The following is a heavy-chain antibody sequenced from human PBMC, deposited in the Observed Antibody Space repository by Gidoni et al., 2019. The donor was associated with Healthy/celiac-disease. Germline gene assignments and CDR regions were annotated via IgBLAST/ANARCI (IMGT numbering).Heavy chain of an antibody. V-gene: IGHV4-59*01. J-gene: IGHJ4*02. D-gene: IGHD1-26*01. CDR3: ARGEGIYFDY. CDR1: GGSISSYY. CDR2: IYYSGST. Sequence: QVQLQESGPGLVKPSETLSLTCTVSGGSISSYYWSWIRQPPGKGLEWIGYIYYSGSTNYNPSLKSRFTISVDTSKNQFSLKLSSVTAADTAVYYCARGEGIYFDYWGQGTLVTVSS.